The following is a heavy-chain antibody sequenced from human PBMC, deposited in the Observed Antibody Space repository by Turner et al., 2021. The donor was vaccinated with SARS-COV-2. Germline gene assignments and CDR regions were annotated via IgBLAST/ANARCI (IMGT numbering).Heavy chain of an antibody. CDR3: AKDPVEMATVSGGMDV. V-gene: IGHV3-23*01. J-gene: IGHJ6*02. CDR2: ISGSGGST. Sequence: EVQLLESGGGLVQPGGSLRLPCSASGFTFSSYAMSWVRQAPGKGLEWVSDISGSGGSTYYADSVKGRFTISRDNSKNTLYLQMNSLRAEDTAVYYCAKDPVEMATVSGGMDVWGQGTTVTVSS. CDR1: GFTFSSYA. D-gene: IGHD4-4*01.